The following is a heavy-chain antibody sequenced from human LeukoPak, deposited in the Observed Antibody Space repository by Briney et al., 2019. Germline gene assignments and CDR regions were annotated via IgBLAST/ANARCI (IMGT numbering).Heavy chain of an antibody. D-gene: IGHD2-15*01. CDR2: IYGSDDKT. Sequence: PGGSLRLSWVASGFTFSNYAMSWVRQAAGKGLELVSGIYGSDDKTVYGDAVKGRFTISRDNSKNTLYLQMNSLRADDTAVYYCAKTQGYYDAWGQGALVTVSS. CDR3: AKTQGYYDA. CDR1: GFTFSNYA. V-gene: IGHV3-23*01. J-gene: IGHJ5*02.